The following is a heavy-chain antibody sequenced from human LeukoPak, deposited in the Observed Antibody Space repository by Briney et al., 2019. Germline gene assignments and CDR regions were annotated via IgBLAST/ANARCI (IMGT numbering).Heavy chain of an antibody. J-gene: IGHJ4*02. D-gene: IGHD3-3*01. CDR1: GFILNDYG. V-gene: IGHV3-33*01. CDR3: ARGGDDFWNGYYFNDY. Sequence: GRSLRLSCAASGFILNDYGMHWVRQAPGKGLEWVADIWFDKNQHFADSVKGRFAISRDNSKNTVYLQINSLRAADTAVYYCARGGDDFWNGYYFNDYWGQGTLVTVSS. CDR2: IWFDKNQ.